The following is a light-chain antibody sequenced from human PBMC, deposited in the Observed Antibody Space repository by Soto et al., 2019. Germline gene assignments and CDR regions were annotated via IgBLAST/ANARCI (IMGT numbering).Light chain of an antibody. CDR3: SSYAGGNNYV. V-gene: IGLV2-8*01. CDR1: SGVVGGYNY. CDR2: EVS. J-gene: IGLJ1*01. Sequence: QSVLTQPPSASGSPGQSVTISCTGTSGVVGGYNYVSWYQQHPGKAPKLMIYEVSQRPSGVPDRFSGSKSGNTASLTVSGLQAEDEADYYCSSYAGGNNYVFGTGTKVTVL.